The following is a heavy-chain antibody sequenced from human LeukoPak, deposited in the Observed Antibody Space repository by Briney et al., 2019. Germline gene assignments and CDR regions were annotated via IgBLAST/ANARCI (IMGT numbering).Heavy chain of an antibody. J-gene: IGHJ6*03. Sequence: GGSLRLSCAASGFTFSSYAMHWVHQAPGKGLERVAVISYDGSNKYYADSVKGGFTISRDNSKNTLYLQMNSLRAEDTAVYYCARVSYYYYMDVWGKGTTVTVSS. CDR2: ISYDGSNK. CDR1: GFTFSSYA. CDR3: ARVSYYYYMDV. V-gene: IGHV3-30*04.